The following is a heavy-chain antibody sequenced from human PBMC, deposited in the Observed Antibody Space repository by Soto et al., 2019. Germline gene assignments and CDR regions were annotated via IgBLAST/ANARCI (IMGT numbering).Heavy chain of an antibody. J-gene: IGHJ3*02. CDR1: GFTFSNAW. CDR2: IKSKTDGGTT. D-gene: IGHD3-9*01. Sequence: GGSLRLSCAASGFTFSNAWMSWVRQAPGKGLEWVGRIKSKTDGGTTDYAAPVKGRFTISRDDSKNTLYLQMNSLKTEDTAVYYCTTGFDPRDDAFDIWGQGTMVTVSS. V-gene: IGHV3-15*01. CDR3: TTGFDPRDDAFDI.